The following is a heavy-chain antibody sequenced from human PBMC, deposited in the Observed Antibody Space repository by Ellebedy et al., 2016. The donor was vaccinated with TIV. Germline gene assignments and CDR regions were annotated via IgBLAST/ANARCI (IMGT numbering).Heavy chain of an antibody. CDR3: ARGGTVTSGTPVPEY. CDR1: GGSISNYY. V-gene: IGHV4-59*08. CDR2: NYYSGIT. D-gene: IGHD4-17*01. Sequence: MPSATLSLTCTVSGGSISNYYWNWIRQPPGKGLEWIGDNYYSGITNYDPSLKSRVTISVDVPKNQFSLKLNSVTAADTAVYYCARGGTVTSGTPVPEYWGQGTLVTFSS. J-gene: IGHJ4*02.